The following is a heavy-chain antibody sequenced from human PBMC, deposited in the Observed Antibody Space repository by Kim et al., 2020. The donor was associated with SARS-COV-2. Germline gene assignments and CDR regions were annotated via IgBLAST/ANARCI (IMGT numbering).Heavy chain of an antibody. CDR3: ARDPRGPKGYDSSGYVYYYYYYGMDV. V-gene: IGHV1-69*13. D-gene: IGHD3-22*01. CDR1: GGTFSSYA. CDR2: IIPIFGTA. J-gene: IGHJ6*02. Sequence: SVKVSCKASGGTFSSYAISWVRQAPGQGLEWMGGIIPIFGTANYAQKFQGRVTITADESTSTAYMELSSLRSEDTAVYYCARDPRGPKGYDSSGYVYYYYYYGMDVWGQGTTVTVSS.